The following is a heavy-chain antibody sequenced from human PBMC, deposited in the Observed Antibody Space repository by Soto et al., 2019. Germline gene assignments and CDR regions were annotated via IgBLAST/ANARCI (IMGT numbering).Heavy chain of an antibody. CDR2: IKSKTDGGTT. Sequence: AGSLRLSCAASGFTFSNAWMSWVRQAPGKGLEWVGRIKSKTDGGTTDYAAPVKGRFTISRDDSKNTLYLQMNSLKTEDTAVYYCTTDNVEDYDFWSGQIYANWFDPWGQGTLVTVSS. CDR1: GFTFSNAW. D-gene: IGHD3-3*01. J-gene: IGHJ5*02. V-gene: IGHV3-15*01. CDR3: TTDNVEDYDFWSGQIYANWFDP.